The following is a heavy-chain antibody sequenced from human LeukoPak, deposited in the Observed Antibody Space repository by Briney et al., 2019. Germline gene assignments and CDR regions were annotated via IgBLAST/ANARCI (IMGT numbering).Heavy chain of an antibody. CDR2: ISGGGGST. CDR3: ARRTVTRDWYFDL. D-gene: IGHD4-17*01. Sequence: GGSLRLSCAASGFTFSNYAMSWVRQAPGKGLEWVSIISGGGGSTYYADSVKGRFTISRDNSKNTLYLQMNSLRAEDTAVYYCARRTVTRDWYFDLWGRGTLVTVSS. CDR1: GFTFSNYA. J-gene: IGHJ2*01. V-gene: IGHV3-23*01.